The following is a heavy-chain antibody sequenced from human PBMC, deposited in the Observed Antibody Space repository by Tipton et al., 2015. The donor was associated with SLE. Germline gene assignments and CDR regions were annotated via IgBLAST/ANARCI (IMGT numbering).Heavy chain of an antibody. CDR2: IYSGGST. CDR1: GFTLSSNY. Sequence: SLRLSCAASGFTLSSNYMSWVRQAPGKGLEWVSVIYSGGSTNYIDSVKGRFSLSRDNSQNTLYLQMNSLRAEDTAVYYCARLNYGDRLDYWGQGTPVTISS. CDR3: ARLNYGDRLDY. V-gene: IGHV3-53*05. J-gene: IGHJ4*02. D-gene: IGHD4/OR15-4a*01.